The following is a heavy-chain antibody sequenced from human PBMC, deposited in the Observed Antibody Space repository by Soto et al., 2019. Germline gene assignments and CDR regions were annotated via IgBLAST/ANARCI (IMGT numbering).Heavy chain of an antibody. D-gene: IGHD2-15*01. CDR3: ARAGGDMVVVVAATPIFDY. J-gene: IGHJ4*01. V-gene: IGHV4-39*01. CDR1: GGSISSSSYY. CDR2: IYYSGST. Sequence: SETLSLTCTVSGGSISSSSYYWGWIRQPPGKGLEWIGSIYYSGSTYYNPSLKSRVTISVDTSKNQFSLKLSSVTAADTAVYYCARAGGDMVVVVAATPIFDYWGHGTLVTVSS.